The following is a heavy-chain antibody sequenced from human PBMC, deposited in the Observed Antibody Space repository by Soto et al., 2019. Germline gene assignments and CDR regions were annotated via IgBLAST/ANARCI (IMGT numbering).Heavy chain of an antibody. Sequence: PGGSLRLSCAASGFTFNNYAVNWVRQTPGKGLEWVSGISGSGGSTSHADSVRGRFTIARDNSKNTVYLQMSSLRADDTAVYYCAKDSSTSSAYDFYHYGMDVWGQGTTVTVSS. D-gene: IGHD6-6*01. CDR2: ISGSGGST. V-gene: IGHV3-23*01. J-gene: IGHJ6*02. CDR1: GFTFNNYA. CDR3: AKDSSTSSAYDFYHYGMDV.